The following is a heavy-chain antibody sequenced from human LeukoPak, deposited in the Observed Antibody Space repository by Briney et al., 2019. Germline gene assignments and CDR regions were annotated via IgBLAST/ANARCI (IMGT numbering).Heavy chain of an antibody. D-gene: IGHD6-13*01. CDR3: ARGRAAAGTYYYYYMDV. Sequence: ASVRVSCKASGYTFTSYGISWVRQAPGQGVERMGWISAYNGNTNYAQKLQGRVTMTTDTSTSTAYMELRSLRSDDTAVYYCARGRAAAGTYYYYYMDVWGKGTTVTVSS. CDR1: GYTFTSYG. CDR2: ISAYNGNT. V-gene: IGHV1-18*01. J-gene: IGHJ6*03.